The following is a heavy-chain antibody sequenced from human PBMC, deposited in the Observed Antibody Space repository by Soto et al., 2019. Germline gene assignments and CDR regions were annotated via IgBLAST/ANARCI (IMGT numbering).Heavy chain of an antibody. D-gene: IGHD2-2*01. V-gene: IGHV3-30*18. CDR1: GFTFSSYG. Sequence: GGSLRLSCAASGFTFSSYGMHWVRQAPGKGLEWVAVISYDGSNKYYADSVKGRFTVSRDNSKNTLYLQMNSLRAEDTAVYYCAKDSLTPSLLNIGVVPAAIYYYGMDVWGQGTTVTVSS. J-gene: IGHJ6*02. CDR3: AKDSLTPSLLNIGVVPAAIYYYGMDV. CDR2: ISYDGSNK.